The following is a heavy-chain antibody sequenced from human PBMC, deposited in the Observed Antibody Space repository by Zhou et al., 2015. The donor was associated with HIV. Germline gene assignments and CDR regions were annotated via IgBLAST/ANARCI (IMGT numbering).Heavy chain of an antibody. J-gene: IGHJ5*02. CDR2: ITYSATST. CDR1: GFTFSGYW. V-gene: IGHV3-23*04. Sequence: VQLVESGGGVVQPGRSLRLSCAASGFTFSGYWMHWVRQPPGRGLLWVSGITYSATSTFYADSVKGRFTLSRDNSKNTLYLEMTSLRADDTAIYFCAKGGLIAEVGAATTNFFTXWGQGTWVSVSS. CDR3: AKGGLIAEVGAATTNFFTX. D-gene: IGHD2-15*01.